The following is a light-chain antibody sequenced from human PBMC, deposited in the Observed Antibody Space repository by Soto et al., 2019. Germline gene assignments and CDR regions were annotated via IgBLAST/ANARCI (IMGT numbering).Light chain of an antibody. V-gene: IGKV1-5*01. CDR3: LQYHSYSRP. CDR2: DAS. J-gene: IGKJ1*01. CDR1: QSISTW. Sequence: DIQMTQSPSTLSASVGDRVTITCRASQSISTWLAWYQQRSGKAPQLLIYDASGLESGVPSRFSGSGSGTELTLTISSLQPDDFATYFCLQYHSYSRPFGPGTRVEI.